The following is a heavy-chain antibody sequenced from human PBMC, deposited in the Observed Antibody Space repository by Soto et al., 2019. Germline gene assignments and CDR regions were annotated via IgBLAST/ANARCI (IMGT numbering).Heavy chain of an antibody. CDR2: LYTSGST. D-gene: IGHD3-9*01. Sequence: SETLSLTCIVSGGSISSYCWSWIRQPAGKGLEWIGRLYTSGSTNYNPSLKSRVTMSVDTSKNQFSLNLSSVTAEDTAVYYCAGMTGPKTYYYYYGMDVWGQGTTVTVSS. V-gene: IGHV4-4*07. CDR1: GGSISSYC. CDR3: AGMTGPKTYYYYYGMDV. J-gene: IGHJ6*02.